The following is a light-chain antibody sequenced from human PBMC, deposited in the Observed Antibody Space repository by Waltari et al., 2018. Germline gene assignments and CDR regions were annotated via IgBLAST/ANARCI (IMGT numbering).Light chain of an antibody. Sequence: VMTQSPATLSVSPGERTTLSCRASQSVRSDLAWFQQKPGQAPRLLIYGASTRATGISARFSGSGSGTEFTLTISSLQSEDFAVYYCQQYNDWPLYTFGQGTKLEIK. J-gene: IGKJ2*01. V-gene: IGKV3-15*01. CDR3: QQYNDWPLYT. CDR2: GAS. CDR1: QSVRSD.